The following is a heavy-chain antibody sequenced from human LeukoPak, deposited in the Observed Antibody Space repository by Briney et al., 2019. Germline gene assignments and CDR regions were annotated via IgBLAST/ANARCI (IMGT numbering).Heavy chain of an antibody. CDR2: ISSSSSYI. CDR1: GFTFSSYS. CDR3: ARDLGYCSGGSCYNYYYYYYMDV. Sequence: GGSLRLSCAASGFTFSSYSMNWVRQAPGKGLEWVSSISSSSSYIYYADSVKGRFTISRDNAKNSLYLQMNSLRAEDTAVYYCARDLGYCSGGSCYNYYYYYYMDVWGKGTTVTVSS. V-gene: IGHV3-21*01. J-gene: IGHJ6*03. D-gene: IGHD2-15*01.